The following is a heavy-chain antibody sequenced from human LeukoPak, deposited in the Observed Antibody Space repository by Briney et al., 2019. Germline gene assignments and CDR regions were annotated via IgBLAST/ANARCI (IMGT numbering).Heavy chain of an antibody. CDR1: GFTFSSYA. Sequence: GGSLRLSCAASGFTFSSYAMSRVRQAPGKGLEWVSAISGSGGSTYYADSVKGWFTISRDNSKNTLYLQMNSLRAEDTAVYYCAKYYSSSWHLFDYWGQGTLVTVSS. J-gene: IGHJ4*02. CDR2: ISGSGGST. CDR3: AKYYSSSWHLFDY. V-gene: IGHV3-23*01. D-gene: IGHD6-13*01.